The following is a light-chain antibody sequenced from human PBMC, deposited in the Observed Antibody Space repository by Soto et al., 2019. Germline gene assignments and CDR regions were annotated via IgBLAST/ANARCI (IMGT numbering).Light chain of an antibody. Sequence: QSVLTQPASVSGSPGQSITISCTGTSSDGGGYNYVSWYQQHPGKAAKLMIYDVSNRPSGVSNRFSGSKSGNTASLTISGLQAEDEADYYCSSYTSSSTPYVFGTGTKVTVL. CDR1: SSDGGGYNY. J-gene: IGLJ1*01. CDR2: DVS. V-gene: IGLV2-14*01. CDR3: SSYTSSSTPYV.